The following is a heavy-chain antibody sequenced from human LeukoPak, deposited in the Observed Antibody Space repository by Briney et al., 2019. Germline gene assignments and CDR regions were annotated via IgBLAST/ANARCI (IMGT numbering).Heavy chain of an antibody. CDR2: INSDGSST. Sequence: GGSRRLSCAASGFTFSSYWMHWVRQAPGKGLVWVSSINSDGSSTSYADSVKGRFTISRDNAKNTLYLQMNSLRAEDTAVYYCARGLSSYSSSPGVDYWGQGTLVTVSS. V-gene: IGHV3-74*01. CDR1: GFTFSSYW. CDR3: ARGLSSYSSSPGVDY. J-gene: IGHJ4*02. D-gene: IGHD6-6*01.